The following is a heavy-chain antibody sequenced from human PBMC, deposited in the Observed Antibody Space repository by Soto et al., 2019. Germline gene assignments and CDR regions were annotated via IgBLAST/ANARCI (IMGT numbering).Heavy chain of an antibody. Sequence: SETLSLTCAVYGGSFSGYYWSWIRQPPGKGLEWIGEINHSGSTNYNPSLKSRVTISVDTSKNQFSLKLSSVTAADTAVYYCARGGLRYFDWPPPRHRNSVGYFDYWGQGTLVTVSS. V-gene: IGHV4-34*01. CDR3: ARGGLRYFDWPPPRHRNSVGYFDY. J-gene: IGHJ4*02. CDR2: INHSGST. D-gene: IGHD3-9*01. CDR1: GGSFSGYY.